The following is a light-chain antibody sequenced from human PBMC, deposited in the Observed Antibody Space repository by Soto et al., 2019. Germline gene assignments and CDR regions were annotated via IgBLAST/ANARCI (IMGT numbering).Light chain of an antibody. CDR2: GHS. J-gene: IGLJ3*02. CDR1: SSNIGAGYD. V-gene: IGLV1-40*01. CDR3: QCYDSSLSGWV. Sequence: QSVLTQPPSVSGAPGQRVTISCTGSSSNIGAGYDVHWYQQLPGTAPKLLIYGHSNRPSGVPDRFSGSKSGTSASLAITGLQAEDESDYYCQCYDSSLSGWVFGGGTKQTVL.